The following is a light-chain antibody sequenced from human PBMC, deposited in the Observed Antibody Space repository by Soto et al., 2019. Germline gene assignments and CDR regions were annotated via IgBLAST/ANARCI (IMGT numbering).Light chain of an antibody. CDR1: QSISNF. CDR3: QQYYNSVLT. CDR2: AAS. V-gene: IGKV1-39*01. J-gene: IGKJ4*01. Sequence: DIQMTQSPSSLSASLGDRVTITCRASQSISNFLNWVQHKPGNAPKVLISAASTLQSVVPPRFSGSESGTDFTLTISRLQPEDSASYYCQQYYNSVLTFGGGTKVEIK.